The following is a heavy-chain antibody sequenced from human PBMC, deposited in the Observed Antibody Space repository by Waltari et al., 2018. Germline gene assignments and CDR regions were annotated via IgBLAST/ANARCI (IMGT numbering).Heavy chain of an antibody. V-gene: IGHV3-30*18. D-gene: IGHD3-10*01. CDR2: IWYDGSNK. CDR1: GFTFSSYG. CDR3: AKDQYYYGSGIPDI. Sequence: QVQLVESGGGVVQPGRSLRLSCAASGFTFSSYGMTWVRRAPGKGLEWVAVIWYDGSNKYYADSVKGRFTISRDNSKNTLYLQMNSLRAEDTAMYYCAKDQYYYGSGIPDIWGQGTMVTVSS. J-gene: IGHJ3*02.